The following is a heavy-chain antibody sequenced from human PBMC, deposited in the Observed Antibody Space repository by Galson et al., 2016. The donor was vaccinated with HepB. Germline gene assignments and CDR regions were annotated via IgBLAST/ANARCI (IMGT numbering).Heavy chain of an antibody. CDR3: AVMGGDGYTAVNWFDP. V-gene: IGHV4-34*01. Sequence: SETLSLTCAVYSGSFSGYYWSWIRQPPGKGLEWIGEINDSGSTNYNPSLKSRVTISVDTSKNQLSLKLRSVTAADTAVYYCAVMGGDGYTAVNWFDPWGQGTLVTVSS. D-gene: IGHD5-24*01. CDR1: SGSFSGYY. CDR2: INDSGST. J-gene: IGHJ5*02.